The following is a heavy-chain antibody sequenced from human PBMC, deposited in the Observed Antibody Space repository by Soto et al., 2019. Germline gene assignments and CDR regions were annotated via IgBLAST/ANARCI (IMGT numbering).Heavy chain of an antibody. CDR1: GGSISSGDYY. D-gene: IGHD2-21*02. CDR2: IYDSGST. J-gene: IGHJ2*01. Sequence: QVQLQESGPGLVKPSQTLSLTCTVSGGSISSGDYYWSWIRQPPGKGLEWIGYIYDSGSTYYNPSLKSRLTISVDTSKNQFSLKLTSVTAADTAVYYCASDPCGGDCYIHWDFDLWGRGTLVAVSS. CDR3: ASDPCGGDCYIHWDFDL. V-gene: IGHV4-30-4*01.